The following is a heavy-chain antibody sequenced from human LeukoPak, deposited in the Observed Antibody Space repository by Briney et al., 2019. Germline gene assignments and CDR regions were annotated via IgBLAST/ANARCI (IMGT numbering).Heavy chain of an antibody. CDR1: GFTFSSYA. D-gene: IGHD2-21*02. Sequence: GGSLRLSCAASGFTFSSYAMSWVRQAPGKGLEWVSAISSSGGSTYYADSVKGRFTISRDNSKNTLYLQMNSLRAEDTAVYYCAKALFSRCGGDCYSVPNWFDPWGQGTLVTVSS. CDR2: ISSSGGST. V-gene: IGHV3-23*01. CDR3: AKALFSRCGGDCYSVPNWFDP. J-gene: IGHJ5*02.